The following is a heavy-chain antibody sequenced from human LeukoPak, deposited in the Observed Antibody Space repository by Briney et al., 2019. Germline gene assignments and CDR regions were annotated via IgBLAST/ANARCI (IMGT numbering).Heavy chain of an antibody. CDR3: ARGHDYGDYVSETIFDY. CDR1: GGSISSGDYY. D-gene: IGHD4-17*01. J-gene: IGHJ4*02. V-gene: IGHV4-30-4*01. Sequence: PSQTLSLTCTVSGGSISSGDYYWRWIRQPPGKGLEWLGYIYYSGSTYYNPSLKSRVTVSGDTSKNQSSLKLSSVTAADTAVYYCARGHDYGDYVSETIFDYWGQGTLVTVSS. CDR2: IYYSGST.